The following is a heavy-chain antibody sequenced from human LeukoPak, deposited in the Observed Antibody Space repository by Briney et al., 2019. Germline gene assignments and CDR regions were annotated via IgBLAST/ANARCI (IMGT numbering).Heavy chain of an antibody. CDR2: IYYSGST. CDR1: GGSISSYY. CDR3: ARTFFAFDI. J-gene: IGHJ3*02. V-gene: IGHV4-59*01. Sequence: PSETLSLTCTVSGGSISSYYWSWIRQPPGKGLEWIGYIYYSGSTNYNPSLKSRVTISVDTSKNQFSLKLSSVTAADTAVYYCARTFFAFDIWGQGTMVTVS. D-gene: IGHD3-16*01.